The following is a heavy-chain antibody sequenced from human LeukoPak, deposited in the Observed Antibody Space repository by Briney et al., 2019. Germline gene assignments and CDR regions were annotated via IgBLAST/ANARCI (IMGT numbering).Heavy chain of an antibody. CDR3: ARHYWDNWHNYYYYYMDV. CDR2: IYYSGST. CDR1: GGSISSSSYY. D-gene: IGHD1-20*01. J-gene: IGHJ6*03. Sequence: SETLSLTCTVSGGSISSSSYYWGWIRQPPGKGLEWIGSIYYSGSTYYNPSLKSRVAISVDTSKNQFSLKLSSVTAADTAVYCCARHYWDNWHNYYYYYMDVWGKGTTVTVSS. V-gene: IGHV4-39*01.